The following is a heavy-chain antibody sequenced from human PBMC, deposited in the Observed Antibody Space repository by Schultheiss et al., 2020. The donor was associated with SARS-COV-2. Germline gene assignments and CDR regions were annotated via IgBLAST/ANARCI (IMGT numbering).Heavy chain of an antibody. J-gene: IGHJ3*02. CDR3: ARETLTTYAFDI. V-gene: IGHV3-13*01. CDR1: GFTFSSYD. D-gene: IGHD4-17*01. CDR2: IGTAGDT. Sequence: GGSLRLSCAASGFTFSSYDMHWVRQATGKGLEWVSAIGTAGDTYYPGSVKGRFTISRENAKNSLYLQMNSLRAGDTAVYYCARETLTTYAFDIWGQGTMVTVSS.